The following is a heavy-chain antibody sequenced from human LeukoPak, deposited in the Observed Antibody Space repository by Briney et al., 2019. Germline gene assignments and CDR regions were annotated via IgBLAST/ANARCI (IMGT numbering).Heavy chain of an antibody. Sequence: VASVKVSSKASGYTFTDYYMHWVRQAPGQGLEWMGWINPHSGGTDHAQKFQGRVTMTRDTSISTAYMELSRLRSDDTAVYYCARDMDSGPDFFDYWGLGTLVTVSS. D-gene: IGHD1-26*01. J-gene: IGHJ4*02. CDR2: INPHSGGT. CDR1: GYTFTDYY. V-gene: IGHV1-2*02. CDR3: ARDMDSGPDFFDY.